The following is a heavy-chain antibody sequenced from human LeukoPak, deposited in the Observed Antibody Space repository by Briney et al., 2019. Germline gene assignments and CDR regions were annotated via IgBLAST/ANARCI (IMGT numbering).Heavy chain of an antibody. CDR3: ARASSDSSGYSDFDY. CDR1: GYAFTGYY. J-gene: IGHJ4*02. CDR2: INPNSGGT. D-gene: IGHD3-22*01. Sequence: ASVKVSCKASGYAFTGYYMHWVRQAPGQGLEWMGWINPNSGGTNYAQKFQGRVTMTRDTSISTAYMELSRLRSDDTAVYYCARASSDSSGYSDFDYWGQGTLVTVSS. V-gene: IGHV1-2*02.